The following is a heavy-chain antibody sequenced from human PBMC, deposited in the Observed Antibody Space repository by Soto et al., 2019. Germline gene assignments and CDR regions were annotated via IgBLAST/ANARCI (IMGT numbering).Heavy chain of an antibody. Sequence: AVCGGSIISGGYSWSWIRQPPGKGLEWIGYIYSGTTHYNPSLESRVTIAMDRSKNQVSLSLKSVTAADTAVYYCAREDSGAFFDFWGQGTLVTVSS. J-gene: IGHJ4*02. D-gene: IGHD2-15*01. V-gene: IGHV4-30-2*01. CDR2: IYSGTT. CDR3: AREDSGAFFDF. CDR1: GGSIISGGYS.